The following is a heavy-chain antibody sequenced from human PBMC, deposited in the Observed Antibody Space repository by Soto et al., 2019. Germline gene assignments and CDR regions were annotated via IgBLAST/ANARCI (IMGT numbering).Heavy chain of an antibody. D-gene: IGHD3-22*01. CDR1: GYTFTSYD. CDR2: MNPNSGNT. CDR3: ASAPFVPDTYYYDSTVFDP. J-gene: IGHJ5*02. Sequence: ASVKVSCKASGYTFTSYDINWVRQATGQGLEWMGWMNPNSGNTGYAQKFQGRVTITADESTSTAYMELSSLRSEDTAVYYCASAPFVPDTYYYDSTVFDPWGQGTLVTVSS. V-gene: IGHV1-8*01.